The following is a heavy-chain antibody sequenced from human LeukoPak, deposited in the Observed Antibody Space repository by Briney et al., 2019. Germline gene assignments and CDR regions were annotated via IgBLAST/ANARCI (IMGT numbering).Heavy chain of an antibody. J-gene: IGHJ4*02. V-gene: IGHV3-23*01. D-gene: IGHD6-13*01. CDR1: GFTFSTYA. Sequence: GGSLRLSCAASGFTFSTYAMSWVRQAPGKGLEWVSAIRGSGDITDYADSVKGRFTISRDNSKNTLYLQMNSLRAEDTAVYYCAKDPFSSAAGRGIDYWGQGTLVTVSS. CDR2: IRGSGDIT. CDR3: AKDPFSSAAGRGIDY.